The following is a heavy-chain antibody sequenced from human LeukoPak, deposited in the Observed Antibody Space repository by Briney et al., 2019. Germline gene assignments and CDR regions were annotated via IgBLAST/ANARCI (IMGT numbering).Heavy chain of an antibody. D-gene: IGHD3-3*01. CDR3: ARHYDFWSGYFWFDP. CDR1: GGSFSGYY. CDR2: IYYSGST. J-gene: IGHJ5*02. Sequence: PSETLSLTCAVYGGSFSGYYWSWIRQPPGKGLEWIGSIYYSGSTYYNPSLKSRVTISVDTSKNQFSLKLSSVTAADTAVYYCARHYDFWSGYFWFDPWGQGTLVTVSS. V-gene: IGHV4-34*01.